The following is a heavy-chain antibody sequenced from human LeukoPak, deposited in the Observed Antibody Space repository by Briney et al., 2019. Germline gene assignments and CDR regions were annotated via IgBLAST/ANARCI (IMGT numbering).Heavy chain of an antibody. CDR3: AKDLRVFDSGWYYFDY. J-gene: IGHJ4*02. V-gene: IGHV3-23*01. CDR2: ISGSGGST. Sequence: GGSLRLSCAASGFTFSSYAMSWVRQAPGKGLEWVSAISGSGGSTYYADSVKGRFTISRDNSKNTLYLQMNSLRAEDTAVYYCAKDLRVFDSGWYYFDYWGQGTLVTVSS. D-gene: IGHD6-19*01. CDR1: GFTFSSYA.